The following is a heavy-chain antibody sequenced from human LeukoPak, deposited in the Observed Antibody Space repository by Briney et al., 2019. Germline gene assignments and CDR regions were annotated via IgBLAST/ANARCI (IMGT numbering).Heavy chain of an antibody. D-gene: IGHD6-13*01. CDR1: RGSISNYY. CDR2: IYYSGST. V-gene: IGHV4-59*08. CDR3: ARHSTSWYVDS. J-gene: IGHJ4*02. Sequence: SETLSLTCTVSRGSISNYYWNSIRQPPAKGVEWIGYIYYSGSTNYNPSLNSRVTLSLYTSQKQFSPFLRTVTAEDTAMYYGARHSTSWYVDSWGQGTLVTVSS.